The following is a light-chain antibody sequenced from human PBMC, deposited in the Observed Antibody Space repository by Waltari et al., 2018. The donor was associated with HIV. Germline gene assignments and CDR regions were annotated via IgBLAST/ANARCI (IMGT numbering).Light chain of an antibody. CDR2: DVT. J-gene: IGLJ1*01. CDR1: RSDVGGYTY. CDR3: SSYTSSNTYV. Sequence: QSALTQPASVSGSPGQSITISCTGTRSDVGGYTYVSWYQQHPGKAPKLMIYDVTNRPSGVSNRFSGSKSGNTASLTISGLQAEDEADYYCSSYTSSNTYVFGTGTKVTVL. V-gene: IGLV2-14*01.